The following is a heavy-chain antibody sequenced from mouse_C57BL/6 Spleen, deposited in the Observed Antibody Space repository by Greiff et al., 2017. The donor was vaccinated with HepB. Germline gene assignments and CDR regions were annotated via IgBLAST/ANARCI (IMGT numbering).Heavy chain of an antibody. CDR2: IWSDGST. CDR3: ARHPIYYDYDEGGYYYAMDY. CDR1: GFSLTSYG. V-gene: IGHV2-6-1*01. D-gene: IGHD2-4*01. J-gene: IGHJ4*01. Sequence: VQLQQSGPGLVAPSQSLSITCTVSGFSLTSYGVHWVRQPPGKGLEWLVVIWSDGSTTYNSALKSRLSISKDNSKSQVFLKMNSLQTDDTAMYYCARHPIYYDYDEGGYYYAMDYWGQGTSVTVSS.